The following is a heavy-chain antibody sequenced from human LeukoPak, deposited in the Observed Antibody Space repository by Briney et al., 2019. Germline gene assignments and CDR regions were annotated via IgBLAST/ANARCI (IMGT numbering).Heavy chain of an antibody. CDR3: ARHPLVEIAAGYYYYYGMDV. V-gene: IGHV4-39*01. Sequence: SETLSLTCTVSGGSISSSSYYWGWIRQPPGKGLEWIGSIYYSGSTYYNPSLKSRVTISVDTSKNQFSLKLSSVTAADTAVYYCARHPLVEIAAGYYYYYGMDVWGQGTTVTVSS. CDR2: IYYSGST. D-gene: IGHD6-13*01. CDR1: GGSISSSSYY. J-gene: IGHJ6*02.